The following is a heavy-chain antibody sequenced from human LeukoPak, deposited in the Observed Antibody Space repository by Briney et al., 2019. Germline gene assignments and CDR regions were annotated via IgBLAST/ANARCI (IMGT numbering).Heavy chain of an antibody. V-gene: IGHV3-11*04. D-gene: IGHD2-2*01. Sequence: GGSLRLSCAASGFTFSDYYMSWIRQAPGKGLEWVSYISSSSSTIYYVDSVKGRFTISRDNAKNSLYLQMNSLRDEDTAVYYCARDRWGYQLPWFDPWGQGTLVTVSS. CDR1: GFTFSDYY. CDR3: ARDRWGYQLPWFDP. CDR2: ISSSSSTI. J-gene: IGHJ5*02.